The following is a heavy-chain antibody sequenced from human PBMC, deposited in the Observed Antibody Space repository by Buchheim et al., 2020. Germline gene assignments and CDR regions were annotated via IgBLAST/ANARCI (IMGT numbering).Heavy chain of an antibody. V-gene: IGHV4-39*01. Sequence: QLQLQESGPRLVKPSETLSLTCTVSGGSISSSSYYWGWIRQPPGKGLEWIGSIYYSGSTYYNPSLKSRVTISVDTSKNQFSLKLSSVTAADTAVYYCARRLYGYGSANYYYYMDVWGKGTT. D-gene: IGHD3-10*01. CDR2: IYYSGST. CDR3: ARRLYGYGSANYYYYMDV. CDR1: GGSISSSSYY. J-gene: IGHJ6*03.